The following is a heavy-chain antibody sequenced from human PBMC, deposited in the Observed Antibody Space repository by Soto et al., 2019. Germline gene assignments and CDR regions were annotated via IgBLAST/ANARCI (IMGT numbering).Heavy chain of an antibody. CDR2: VTGRSSST. D-gene: IGHD3-16*01. CDR3: AKHLPSKKNPRRWADAFHI. V-gene: IGHV3-23*01. Sequence: EVRLLESGGGLVQPGGSLRLSCVASGFTFSNYAMSWVRQAPGKGLEWVSVVTGRSSSTYYADSVEGRFTISRDNSRNTWFLQMDSLGAEDTAVYYCAKHLPSKKNPRRWADAFHIWGQGTILTVSS. CDR1: GFTFSNYA. J-gene: IGHJ3*02.